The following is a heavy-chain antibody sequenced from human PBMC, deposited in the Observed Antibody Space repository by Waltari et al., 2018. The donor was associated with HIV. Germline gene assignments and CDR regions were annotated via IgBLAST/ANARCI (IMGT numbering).Heavy chain of an antibody. CDR1: GGSISSSY. CDR2: IYYSGST. Sequence: QVQLQESGPGLVKPSETLSLTGTVSGGSISSSYWSWIRQPPGKGLEWIGYIYYSGSTNYNPSLKSRVTISVDTSKNQFSLKLSSVTAADTAVYYCARDQKPLYPNWFDPWGQGTLVTVSS. CDR3: ARDQKPLYPNWFDP. J-gene: IGHJ5*02. V-gene: IGHV4-59*01.